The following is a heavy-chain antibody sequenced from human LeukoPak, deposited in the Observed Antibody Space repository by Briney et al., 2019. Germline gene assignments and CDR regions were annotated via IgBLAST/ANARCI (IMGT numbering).Heavy chain of an antibody. CDR1: GYTFTRYG. D-gene: IGHD6-13*01. CDR2: ISGYNGKT. Sequence: ASVKVSCKASGYTFTRYGISWVRQAPGQGLVWMGWISGYNGKTNYAQKLQGRVTMTTDTSTSTAYMELRSLRSDDTAVYYCAREGSKAAGSREFDYWGQGTLVTVSS. V-gene: IGHV1-18*01. J-gene: IGHJ4*02. CDR3: AREGSKAAGSREFDY.